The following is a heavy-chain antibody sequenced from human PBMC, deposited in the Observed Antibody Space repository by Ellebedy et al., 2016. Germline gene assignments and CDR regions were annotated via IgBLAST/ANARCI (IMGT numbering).Heavy chain of an antibody. D-gene: IGHD6-6*01. CDR2: IYYSGGA. J-gene: IGHJ4*02. Sequence: SETLSLXXTISGGSISTSSYYWGWVRQPPGKGLEWIGSIYYSGGAYYNPSLRSRGTMSVDTSKDQFSLRLSSVTAADTAVHYCVRHPGSPSICDFWGQGTLVTVSS. CDR3: VRHPGSPSICDF. CDR1: GGSISTSSYY. V-gene: IGHV4-39*01.